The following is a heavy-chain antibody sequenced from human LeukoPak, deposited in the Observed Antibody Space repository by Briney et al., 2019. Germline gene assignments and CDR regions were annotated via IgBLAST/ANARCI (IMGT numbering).Heavy chain of an antibody. J-gene: IGHJ4*02. D-gene: IGHD3-22*01. CDR1: GFTFSSYA. Sequence: GGSLRLSCAASGFTFSSYAMHWVRQAPGKGLEWVAVISYDGSNKYYADSVKGRFTISRDNSKNTLYLQMNSLRAEDTAVYYCARDDPYDSSGYYSSGYWGQGTLVTVSS. CDR2: ISYDGSNK. CDR3: ARDDPYDSSGYYSSGY. V-gene: IGHV3-30-3*01.